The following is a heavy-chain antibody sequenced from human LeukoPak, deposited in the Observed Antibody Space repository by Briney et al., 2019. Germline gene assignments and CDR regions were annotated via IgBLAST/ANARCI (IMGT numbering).Heavy chain of an antibody. Sequence: PGGPLRLSCAASGFTFSSYAMSWVRQAPGKGLEWVSAISGSGGSTYYADSVKGRFTISRDNSKNTLYLQMNSLRAEDTAVYYCAKNLLRFLEWLHAFDIWGQGTMVTVSS. J-gene: IGHJ3*02. CDR2: ISGSGGST. D-gene: IGHD3-3*01. V-gene: IGHV3-23*01. CDR1: GFTFSSYA. CDR3: AKNLLRFLEWLHAFDI.